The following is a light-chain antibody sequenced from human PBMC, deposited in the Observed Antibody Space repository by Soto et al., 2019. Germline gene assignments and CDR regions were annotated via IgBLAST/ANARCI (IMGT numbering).Light chain of an antibody. V-gene: IGKV3-11*01. Sequence: EIVLTQSPGTLSLSPGERATLSCRASQSVSSYLAWYQQKPGQAPRLLIYDASTRATGISARFSGSGSGTDFTLTISSLEPEDFAIYYCQQRSKWPVTFGQGTKV. J-gene: IGKJ1*01. CDR2: DAS. CDR1: QSVSSY. CDR3: QQRSKWPVT.